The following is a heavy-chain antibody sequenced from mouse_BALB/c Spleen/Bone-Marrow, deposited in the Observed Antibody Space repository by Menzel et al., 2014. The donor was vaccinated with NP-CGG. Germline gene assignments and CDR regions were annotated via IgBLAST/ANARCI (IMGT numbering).Heavy chain of an antibody. Sequence: QVQLKESGAELVRPGSSVKISCKASGYAFSNYWMNWVKQRPGQGLEWIGQIYPGDGDTNYNGKFKGKATLTADKSSSTAYMQLSSLTSEDSAVYFCARGDGSTYYYAMDYWGQGTSVTVSS. CDR2: IYPGDGDT. V-gene: IGHV1-80*01. D-gene: IGHD1-1*01. CDR1: GYAFSNYW. J-gene: IGHJ4*01. CDR3: ARGDGSTYYYAMDY.